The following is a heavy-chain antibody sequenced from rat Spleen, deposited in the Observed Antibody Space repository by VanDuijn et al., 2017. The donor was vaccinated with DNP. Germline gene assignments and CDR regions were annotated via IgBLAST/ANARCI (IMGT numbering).Heavy chain of an antibody. CDR3: AVQLGVFDY. CDR2: INSAGIT. CDR1: GYSITSNFR. D-gene: IGHD5-1*01. J-gene: IGHJ2*01. V-gene: IGHV3-3*01. Sequence: EVQLQESGPGLVKPSQSLSLTCSVTGYSITSNFRWSWIRKFPGNTLEWMGYINSAGITDYNPSLKSRISITRDTSKNQFFLQVNSVTTEDTATYYCAVQLGVFDYWGQGVMVTVSS.